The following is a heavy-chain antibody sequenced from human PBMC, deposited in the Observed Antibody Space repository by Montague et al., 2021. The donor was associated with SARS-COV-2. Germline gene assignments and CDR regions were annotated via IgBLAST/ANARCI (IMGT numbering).Heavy chain of an antibody. Sequence: SETLSLPFPLSGFSITSYYWSWVRQHAGKGLEGIGHIYARGSTNYSTSLKSRVRLSIDNTKNKFSLRLESLTAADTAVYYCVRGGGNWYYFDYWGQGALVTVSS. V-gene: IGHV4-4*07. J-gene: IGHJ4*02. CDR3: VRGGGNWYYFDY. CDR1: GFSITSYY. D-gene: IGHD3-16*01. CDR2: IYARGST.